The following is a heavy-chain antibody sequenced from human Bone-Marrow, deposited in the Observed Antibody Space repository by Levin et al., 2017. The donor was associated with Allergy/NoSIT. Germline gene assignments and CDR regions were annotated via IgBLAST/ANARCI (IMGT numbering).Heavy chain of an antibody. D-gene: IGHD4-11*01. CDR2: IHYIGST. CDR1: GDSIRTPNYY. V-gene: IGHV4-30-4*01. J-gene: IGHJ6*02. Sequence: PSETLSLTCTVTGDSIRTPNYYWSWIRQPPGKGLEWIGYIHYIGSTYYKPSLSSRVIISVDTSKNQFSLKLNSVTAADTAVYYCARDRNSNYLDDSGMDVWGLGTTVTVSS. CDR3: ARDRNSNYLDDSGMDV.